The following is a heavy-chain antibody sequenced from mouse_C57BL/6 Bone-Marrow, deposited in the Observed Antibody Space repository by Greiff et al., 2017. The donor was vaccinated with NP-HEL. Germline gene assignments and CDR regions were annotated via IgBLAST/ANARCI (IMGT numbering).Heavy chain of an antibody. V-gene: IGHV3-6*01. D-gene: IGHD1-1*01. CDR3: ARGRLLRYPFDY. J-gene: IGHJ2*01. Sequence: ESGPGLVKPSQSLSLTCSVTGYSITSGYYWNWIRQFPGNKLEWMGYISYDGSNNYNPSLKNRISITRDTSKNQCFLKLNAVTTEDTATYYCARGRLLRYPFDYWGQGTTLTVFS. CDR1: GYSITSGYY. CDR2: ISYDGSN.